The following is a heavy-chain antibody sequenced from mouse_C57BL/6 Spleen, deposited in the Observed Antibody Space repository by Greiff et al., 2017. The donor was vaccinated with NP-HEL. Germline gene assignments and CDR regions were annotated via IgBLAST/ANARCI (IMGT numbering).Heavy chain of an antibody. Sequence: QVQLQQPGAELVKPGASVKMSCKASGYTFTSYWITWVKQRPGQGLEWIGDIYPGSGSTNYNEKFKSKATLTVDTSSSTAYMQLSSLTSEDSAVYYCAREEGMTTVVVPYWGQGTTLTVSS. V-gene: IGHV1-55*01. CDR2: IYPGSGST. J-gene: IGHJ2*01. CDR1: GYTFTSYW. D-gene: IGHD1-1*01. CDR3: AREEGMTTVVVPY.